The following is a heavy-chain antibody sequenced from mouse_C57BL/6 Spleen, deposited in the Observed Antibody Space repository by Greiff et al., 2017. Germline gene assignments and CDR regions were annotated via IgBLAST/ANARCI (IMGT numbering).Heavy chain of an antibody. CDR1: GFNIKDYY. CDR3: ARGDGYSWYFDV. Sequence: VMLVESGAELVKPGASVKLSCTASGFNIKDYYMHWVKQRPGQGLAWIGWIYPGSGNTKYNEKFKGKATLTADTSSSTAYMQLSSLTSEDSAVYYCARGDGYSWYFDVWGTGTTVTVSS. CDR2: IYPGSGNT. D-gene: IGHD2-3*01. V-gene: IGHV1-66*01. J-gene: IGHJ1*03.